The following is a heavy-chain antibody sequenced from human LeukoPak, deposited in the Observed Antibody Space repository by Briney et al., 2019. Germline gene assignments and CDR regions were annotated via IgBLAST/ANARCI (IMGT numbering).Heavy chain of an antibody. J-gene: IGHJ5*02. V-gene: IGHV4-4*07. Sequence: SETLSLTCTVSGGSISSYYWSWIRQAAGKGLERIGRIHTSGRIDYNPSLRSRVTMSLDTSKNQFSLKLSSVTAADTAFYYCARDLITPPYNWFDPWGQGTLVTVSS. CDR1: GGSISSYY. CDR2: IHTSGRI. D-gene: IGHD5-24*01. CDR3: ARDLITPPYNWFDP.